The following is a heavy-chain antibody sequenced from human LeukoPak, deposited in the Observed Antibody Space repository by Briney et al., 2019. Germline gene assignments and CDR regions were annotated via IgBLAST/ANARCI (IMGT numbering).Heavy chain of an antibody. V-gene: IGHV4-34*01. CDR2: INHSGST. J-gene: IGHJ5*02. CDR3: ARGVRGNFFNWFDP. Sequence: PSETLSLTCAVYGGSFSGYYWSWIRQPPGKGLEWIGEINHSGSTNYNPSLKSRVTISVDTSKNQFSLKLSSVTAADTAVYYCARGVRGNFFNWFDPWGQGTLVTVSS. CDR1: GGSFSGYY. D-gene: IGHD3-10*01.